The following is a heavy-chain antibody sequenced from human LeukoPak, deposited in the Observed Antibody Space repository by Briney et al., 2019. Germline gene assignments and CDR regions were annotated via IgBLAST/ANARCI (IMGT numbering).Heavy chain of an antibody. CDR1: ESTLTEIS. CDR3: ATGAMVYEY. CDR2: FGPQVGET. V-gene: IGHV1-24*01. D-gene: IGHD3-10*01. J-gene: IGHJ4*02. Sequence: ASVKVSCKVSESTLTEISIDWVRQAPGKGLECMGTFGPQVGETIHAQNLQGRLKMTADTSTDTAYMEVTSLQSEDTAVYYCATGAMVYEYWGQGTLVTVSS.